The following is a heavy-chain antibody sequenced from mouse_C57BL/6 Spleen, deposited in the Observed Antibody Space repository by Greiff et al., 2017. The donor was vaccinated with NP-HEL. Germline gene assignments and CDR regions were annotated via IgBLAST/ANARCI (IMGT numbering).Heavy chain of an antibody. CDR1: GFTFSDYY. J-gene: IGHJ4*01. D-gene: IGHD2-4*01. CDR3: ARDNDYDDYYAMDY. CDR2: INYDGSST. Sequence: EVKLMESEGGLVQPGSSMKLSCTASGFTFSDYYMAWVRQVPEKGLEWVANINYDGSSTYYLDSLKSRFIISRDNAKNILYLQMSSLKSEDTATYYCARDNDYDDYYAMDYWGQGTSVTVSS. V-gene: IGHV5-16*01.